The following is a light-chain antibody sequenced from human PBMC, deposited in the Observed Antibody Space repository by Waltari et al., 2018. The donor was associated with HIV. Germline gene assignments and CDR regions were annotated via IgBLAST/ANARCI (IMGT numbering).Light chain of an antibody. J-gene: IGLJ3*02. Sequence: QSVLTQPPSVSGAPGQRVTISCTGSSSNIGADYAVHWYQQLPGTAPKRLIYGYNNRPSWVPDRFSGSKSGNTASLTISGLQAEDEADYYCCSYAGSNSWVFGGGTKLTVL. CDR2: GYN. CDR1: SSNIGADYA. CDR3: CSYAGSNSWV. V-gene: IGLV1-40*01.